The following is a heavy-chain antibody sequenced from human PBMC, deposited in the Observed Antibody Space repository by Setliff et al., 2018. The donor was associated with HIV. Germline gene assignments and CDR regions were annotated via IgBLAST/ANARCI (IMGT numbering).Heavy chain of an antibody. Sequence: GSLRLSCAASGFTFSDYYMSWIRQAPGRGLEWVSSISIGSGGAIDYADSVQGRFTISRDNSMNSLHLQMNSLRVEDTAVYYCARDYLYYNLYNGSPVYGMDVWGQGTTVTVSS. CDR3: ARDYLYYNLYNGSPVYGMDV. V-gene: IGHV3-11*04. D-gene: IGHD3-3*01. CDR2: ISIGSGGAI. CDR1: GFTFSDYY. J-gene: IGHJ6*02.